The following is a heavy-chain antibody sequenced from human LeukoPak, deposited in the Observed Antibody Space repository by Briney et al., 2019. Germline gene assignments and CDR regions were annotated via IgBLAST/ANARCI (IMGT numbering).Heavy chain of an antibody. D-gene: IGHD3-22*01. CDR2: IKQDGSGK. J-gene: IGHJ4*02. CDR1: GFTFSSYW. V-gene: IGHV3-7*01. CDR3: ARRRGYYDSSGYYSY. Sequence: GGSLRLSCAASGFTFSSYWMSWVRQAPGKGLEWVANIKQDGSGKYYVDSVKGRFTISRDNAKNSLYLQMNSLRAEDTAVYYCARRRGYYDSSGYYSYWGQGTLVTVSS.